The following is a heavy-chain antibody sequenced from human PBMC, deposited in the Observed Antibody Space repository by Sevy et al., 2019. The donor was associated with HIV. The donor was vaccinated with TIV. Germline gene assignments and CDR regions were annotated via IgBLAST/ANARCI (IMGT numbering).Heavy chain of an antibody. J-gene: IGHJ6*02. CDR3: TTVGVYDSSGYYLYGMDV. V-gene: IGHV3-15*07. Sequence: GGSLRLSCAASGFTFSNAWMNWVRQAPGKGLEWVGRIKSKTDGGTTDYAAPVKGRFTISRDDSKNTLYLQMNSLKTEDTAVYYCTTVGVYDSSGYYLYGMDVWGQGTTVTVSS. CDR2: IKSKTDGGTT. CDR1: GFTFSNAW. D-gene: IGHD3-22*01.